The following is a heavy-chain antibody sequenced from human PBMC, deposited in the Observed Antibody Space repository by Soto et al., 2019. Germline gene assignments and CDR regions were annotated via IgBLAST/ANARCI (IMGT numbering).Heavy chain of an antibody. CDR3: ARDRGLGSSWLYYYYVMDV. V-gene: IGHV3-48*02. CDR2: ISSSSSTI. Sequence: GGSLRLSCAASGFTFSSYSMNWVRQAPGKGLEWVSYISSSSSTIYYADSVKGRFTISRDNAKNSLYLQMNSLRDEDTAVYYCARDRGLGSSWLYYYYVMDVWGQGTTVTVSS. D-gene: IGHD6-13*01. CDR1: GFTFSSYS. J-gene: IGHJ6*02.